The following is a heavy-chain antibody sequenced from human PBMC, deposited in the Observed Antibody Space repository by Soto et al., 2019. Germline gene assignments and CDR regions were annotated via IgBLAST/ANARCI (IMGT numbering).Heavy chain of an antibody. CDR3: ARVTRQMLYGPTRNGMDV. D-gene: IGHD2-2*02. V-gene: IGHV1-69*01. CDR1: GGTFGIYA. CDR2: IIPAFGTT. J-gene: IGHJ6*02. Sequence: QVQLVQSGAAVSKPGSSVKVSCKASGGTFGIYAIGWVRQAPGQGLEWMGGIIPAFGTTKNAQKFQDRVDMTADESTNTVYMELRGLRFDDTAVYYCARVTRQMLYGPTRNGMDVWGQGTTLIVSS.